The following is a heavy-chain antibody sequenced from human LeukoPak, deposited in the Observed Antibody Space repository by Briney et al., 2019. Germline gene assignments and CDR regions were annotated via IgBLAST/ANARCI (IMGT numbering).Heavy chain of an antibody. V-gene: IGHV3-21*01. CDR1: GFTFSIYG. CDR3: ATDDRYYYYYYMDV. Sequence: PGGSLRLSCAASGFTFSIYGMNWVRQAPGKGLEWVSSISSTGGDIYYADSVRGRFTISRDNAKNSLYLQLNRLRAEDTAVYFCATDDRYYYYYYMDVWGKGTTLTVSS. J-gene: IGHJ6*03. CDR2: ISSTGGDI.